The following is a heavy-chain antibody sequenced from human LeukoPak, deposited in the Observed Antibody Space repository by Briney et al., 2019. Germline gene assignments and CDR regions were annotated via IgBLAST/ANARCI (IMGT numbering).Heavy chain of an antibody. J-gene: IGHJ5*02. CDR1: GFTFSSYG. D-gene: IGHD3-9*01. CDR3: AKDLADYDILAGYLP. V-gene: IGHV3-30*18. CDR2: ISYDGSNK. Sequence: GGSLRLSCAASGFTFSSYGMHWVRQAPGKGLEWVAVISYDGSNKYYADSVKGRFTISRDNSKNTLYLQMNSLRAEDTAVYYCAKDLADYDILAGYLPWGQGNLVTVSS.